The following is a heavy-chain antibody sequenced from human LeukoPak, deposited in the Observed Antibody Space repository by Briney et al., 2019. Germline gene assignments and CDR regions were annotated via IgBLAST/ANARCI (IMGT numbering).Heavy chain of an antibody. V-gene: IGHV3-30*02. Sequence: GGSLRLSCAASGFTFSSYGMHWVRQAPGKGLEWVAFIRYDGSNKYYADSVKGRLTISRDNSKNTLYLQMNSLRAEDTAVYYCAKDSANNWNYGLYFDYWGQGTLVTVSS. CDR1: GFTFSSYG. CDR3: AKDSANNWNYGLYFDY. D-gene: IGHD1-7*01. J-gene: IGHJ4*02. CDR2: IRYDGSNK.